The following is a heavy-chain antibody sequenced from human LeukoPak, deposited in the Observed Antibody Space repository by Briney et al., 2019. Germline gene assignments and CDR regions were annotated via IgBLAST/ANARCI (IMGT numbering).Heavy chain of an antibody. Sequence: SETLSLTCTVSGGSISSYYWSWIRQPPGKGLEWIGYIYTSGSTNYNPSLKSRVTMSVDTSKNQFSLKLSSVTAADTAVYYCARSICSSTSCYTGLWGQGTLVTVSS. J-gene: IGHJ4*02. CDR3: ARSICSSTSCYTGL. D-gene: IGHD2-2*02. CDR2: IYTSGST. CDR1: GGSISSYY. V-gene: IGHV4-4*08.